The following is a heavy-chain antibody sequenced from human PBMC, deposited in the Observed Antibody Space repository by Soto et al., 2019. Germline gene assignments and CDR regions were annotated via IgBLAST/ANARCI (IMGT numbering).Heavy chain of an antibody. CDR3: AGDVGGYYPHWFDP. CDR1: GGSISSGDYY. CDR2: IYYSGST. Sequence: QVQLQESGPGLVKPSQTLSLTCTVSGGSISSGDYYWGWIRQPPEKGLEWIGYIYYSGSTYYNPYLRRRVTISVDTSNNQFALKLSSVTSADTAVYYCAGDVGGYYPHWFDPWGQGTLVTVSS. D-gene: IGHD3-22*01. J-gene: IGHJ5*02. V-gene: IGHV4-30-4*01.